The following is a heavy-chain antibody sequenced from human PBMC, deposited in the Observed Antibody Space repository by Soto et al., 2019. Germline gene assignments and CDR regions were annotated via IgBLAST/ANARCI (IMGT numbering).Heavy chain of an antibody. Sequence: SLRLSCAASGFTFDDYAMHWVRQAPGKGLEWVSGISWNSGSIGYADSVKGRFTISRDNAKNSLYLQMNSLRAEDTALYYCAKGNTMIVVVSNWFDPWGQGTLVTVSS. CDR1: GFTFDDYA. CDR2: ISWNSGSI. J-gene: IGHJ5*02. CDR3: AKGNTMIVVVSNWFDP. V-gene: IGHV3-9*01. D-gene: IGHD3-22*01.